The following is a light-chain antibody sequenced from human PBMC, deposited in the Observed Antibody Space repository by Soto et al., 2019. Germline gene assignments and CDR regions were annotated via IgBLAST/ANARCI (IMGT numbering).Light chain of an antibody. CDR3: SSYTSSNTLEV. CDR2: EVS. Sequence: QSVRIHPASVSGSPGQAITISCTGTSRDVGGSNYVSWYQHHPHRAPRLLIYEVSYRPSGVSSRFSGSKSGNTASLTISGLQAEDEADYYCSSYTSSNTLEVFGAGTKVTVL. V-gene: IGLV2-14*01. CDR1: SRDVGGSNY. J-gene: IGLJ1*01.